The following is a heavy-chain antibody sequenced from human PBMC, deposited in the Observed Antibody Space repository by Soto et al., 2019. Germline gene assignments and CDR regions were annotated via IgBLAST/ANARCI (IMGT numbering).Heavy chain of an antibody. CDR3: ARESGGATATLDYYYFYMDV. Sequence: QVQLVQSGAEVEKPGASVTVSCKASGYSFSQYYLHWVRQAPGQGPEWMGWINPNSGATKYAQKFQGRVNMTRDTSVRTAFMELKRLQSDDTAVYYCARESGGATATLDYYYFYMDVWGRGTTVTVSS. V-gene: IGHV1-2*02. D-gene: IGHD5-12*01. CDR1: GYSFSQYY. CDR2: INPNSGAT. J-gene: IGHJ6*03.